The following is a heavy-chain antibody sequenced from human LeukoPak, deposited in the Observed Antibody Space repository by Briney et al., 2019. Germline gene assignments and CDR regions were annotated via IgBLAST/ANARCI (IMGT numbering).Heavy chain of an antibody. V-gene: IGHV3-23*01. J-gene: IGHJ5*02. D-gene: IGHD3-10*01. Sequence: GGSLRLSCTASGFTLSSYETSWIRQAPGKGLEWVSSIDYSGGNTYYADSVKGRFTISRDNSKNTLYLQMNSLRAEDTAVYYCARDSGTTGEVKFDPWGQGALVTVSS. CDR3: ARDSGTTGEVKFDP. CDR1: GFTLSSYE. CDR2: IDYSGGNT.